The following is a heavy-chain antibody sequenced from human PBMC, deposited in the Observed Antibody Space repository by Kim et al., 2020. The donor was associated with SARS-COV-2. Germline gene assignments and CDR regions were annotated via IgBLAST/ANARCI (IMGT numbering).Heavy chain of an antibody. D-gene: IGHD5-12*01. V-gene: IGHV4-4*09. CDR3: ARRGDGYNFDI. Sequence: NYNPSLKSRVTISVDTSKNQFSLKLSSVTAADTAVYYCARRGDGYNFDIWGQGTMVTVSS. J-gene: IGHJ3*02.